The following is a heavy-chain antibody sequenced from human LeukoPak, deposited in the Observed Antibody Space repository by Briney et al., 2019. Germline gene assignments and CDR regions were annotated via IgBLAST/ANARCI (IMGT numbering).Heavy chain of an antibody. CDR1: GFTFSSYS. V-gene: IGHV3-48*02. D-gene: IGHD1-26*01. J-gene: IGHJ4*02. CDR2: ISSSSTI. Sequence: PGGSVSLSCAASGFTFSSYSMKGVRQAPGKGREWVSYISSSSTIYYADSVKGRFTISRENAKNSLYLQMNRLRDEGAAVYCCGSTRSGSYLLDYWGQGTLVTVSS. CDR3: GSTRSGSYLLDY.